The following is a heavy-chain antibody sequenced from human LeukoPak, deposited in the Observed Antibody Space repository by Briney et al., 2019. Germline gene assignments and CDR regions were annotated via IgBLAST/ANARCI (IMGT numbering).Heavy chain of an antibody. Sequence: GGSLTLSCAASGFTVITNDMTWVRQAPGKGLEWVSVLYSDGNTKYADSGQGVFTISRDNSKNTLYLEMNSLSPDDTAVYYCARGVEPLAANTLAYWGQGTMVTVSS. J-gene: IGHJ4*02. CDR2: LYSDGNT. D-gene: IGHD1-14*01. V-gene: IGHV3-53*01. CDR1: GFTVITND. CDR3: ARGVEPLAANTLAY.